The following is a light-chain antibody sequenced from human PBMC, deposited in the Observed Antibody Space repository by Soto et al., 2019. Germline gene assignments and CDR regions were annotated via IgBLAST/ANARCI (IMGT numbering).Light chain of an antibody. J-gene: IGLJ1*01. V-gene: IGLV2-14*01. CDR3: RSYTSSSTLHV. Sequence: QSVLTQPASVSGSPGQSITISCTGTSSDVGGYNYVSWYQQRPGKAPKLMIYDVSNRPSGVSNRFSGSKSGNTASLTISGLQAEDEADYYCRSYTSSSTLHVFGTGTKLTVL. CDR1: SSDVGGYNY. CDR2: DVS.